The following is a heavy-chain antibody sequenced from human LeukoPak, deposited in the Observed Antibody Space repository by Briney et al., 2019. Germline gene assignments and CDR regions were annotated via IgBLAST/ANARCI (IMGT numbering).Heavy chain of an antibody. CDR1: GYTFTGYY. J-gene: IGHJ4*02. CDR2: INPNSGGT. D-gene: IGHD3-16*01. Sequence: EASVKVSCKASGYTFTGYYMHWVRQAPGQGFEWMGWINPNSGGTNYAQKFRGRVTITADKSTRTAYMELSSLRSEDTAVYYCARDNDSRDPPHFDYWGQGTLVTVSS. V-gene: IGHV1-2*02. CDR3: ARDNDSRDPPHFDY.